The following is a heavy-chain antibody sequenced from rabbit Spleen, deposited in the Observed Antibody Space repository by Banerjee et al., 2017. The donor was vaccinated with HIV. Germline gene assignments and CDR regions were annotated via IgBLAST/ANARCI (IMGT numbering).Heavy chain of an antibody. J-gene: IGHJ6*01. V-gene: IGHV1S45*01. CDR1: GFSFSSSYY. CDR3: ARDTGTSFSTYGMDL. Sequence: QEQLVESGGGLVQPEGSLTLTCTASGFSFSSSYYMCWVRQAPGKGLEWIACIDAGSSGSTYSATWAKGRFTISKTSSTTVTLQMTSLTAADTATYFCARDTGTSFSTYGMDLWGPGTLVTVS. CDR2: IDAGSSGST. D-gene: IGHD8-1*01.